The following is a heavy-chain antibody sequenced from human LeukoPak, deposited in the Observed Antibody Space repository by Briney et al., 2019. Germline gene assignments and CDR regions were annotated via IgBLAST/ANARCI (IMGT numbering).Heavy chain of an antibody. J-gene: IGHJ4*02. Sequence: SETLSLTCTVSGGSISSYYWSWIRQPAGKGLEWIGRIYTSGSTNYNPSLKSRVTMSVDTSKNQFSLKLSSVTAADTAVYYCAGSIAASCELSPNLDYWGQGTLVTVSS. CDR1: GGSISSYY. CDR2: IYTSGST. CDR3: AGSIAASCELSPNLDY. V-gene: IGHV4-4*07. D-gene: IGHD6-6*01.